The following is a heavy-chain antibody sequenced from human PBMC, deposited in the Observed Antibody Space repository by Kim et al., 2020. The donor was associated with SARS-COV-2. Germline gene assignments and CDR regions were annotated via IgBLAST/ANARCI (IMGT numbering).Heavy chain of an antibody. CDR1: GFTFSSYA. CDR3: AREIGPYYYGSGIWFDP. CDR2: ISYDGSNK. V-gene: IGHV3-30-3*01. Sequence: GGSLRLSCAASGFTFSSYAMHWVRQAPGKGLEWVAVISYDGSNKYYADSVKGRFTISRDNSKNTLYLQMNSLRAEDTAVYYCAREIGPYYYGSGIWFDPWGQGTLVTVSS. J-gene: IGHJ5*02. D-gene: IGHD3-10*01.